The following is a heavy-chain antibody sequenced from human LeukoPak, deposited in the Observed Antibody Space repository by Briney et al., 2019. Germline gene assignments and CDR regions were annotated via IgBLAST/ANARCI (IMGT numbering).Heavy chain of an antibody. CDR2: IKEDGSEK. CDR1: GFTFSSFW. J-gene: IGHJ4*02. CDR3: AREYY. Sequence: GGSLRLSCAGSGFTFSSFWMSWVRQAPGKGLEWVANIKEDGSEKYYVDSVKGRFTISRDNAKNSLYLQMNSLGADDTAVYYCAREYYWGRGALVTVSS. V-gene: IGHV3-7*03.